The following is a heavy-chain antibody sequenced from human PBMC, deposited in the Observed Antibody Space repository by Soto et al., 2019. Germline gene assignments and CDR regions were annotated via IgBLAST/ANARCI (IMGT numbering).Heavy chain of an antibody. J-gene: IGHJ6*02. CDR3: ATERTGTTSMDV. D-gene: IGHD1-1*01. CDR1: GYTFTSYD. V-gene: IGHV1-8*01. Sequence: QVQLVQSGAEVKKPGASVKVSCKASGYTFTSYDINWVRQATGQGLEWMGWMNPNSGNTGYAQKFQGRVTMTRNTSTSTAYMELSSLRSEDPAVYYCATERTGTTSMDVWGQGTTVTVSS. CDR2: MNPNSGNT.